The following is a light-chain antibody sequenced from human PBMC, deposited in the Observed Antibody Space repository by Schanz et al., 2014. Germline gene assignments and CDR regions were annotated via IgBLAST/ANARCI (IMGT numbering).Light chain of an antibody. V-gene: IGLV1-40*01. J-gene: IGLJ2*01. Sequence: QSVLTQPPSVSGAPGQRVTISCTGRDSNIGAGYDVHWYQQFPGTAPKFLISRDNNRPSGVPDRFSGSKSATSASLAITGLQAEDEGDYYCHSYDSFLSAVVFGGGTKLTVL. CDR1: DSNIGAGYD. CDR2: RDN. CDR3: HSYDSFLSAVV.